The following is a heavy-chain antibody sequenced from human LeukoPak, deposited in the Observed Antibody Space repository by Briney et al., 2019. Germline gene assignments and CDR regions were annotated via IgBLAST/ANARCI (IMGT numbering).Heavy chain of an antibody. D-gene: IGHD3-16*01. V-gene: IGHV1-69*04. J-gene: IGHJ5*02. Sequence: ASVKVSCKASGGTFSSYAISWVRQAPGQGLEWMGRIIPILGIANYAQKFQGRVMITADKSTSTAYMELSSLRSEDTAVYYCARMGLMRGGSNWFDPWGQGTLVTVSP. CDR3: ARMGLMRGGSNWFDP. CDR2: IIPILGIA. CDR1: GGTFSSYA.